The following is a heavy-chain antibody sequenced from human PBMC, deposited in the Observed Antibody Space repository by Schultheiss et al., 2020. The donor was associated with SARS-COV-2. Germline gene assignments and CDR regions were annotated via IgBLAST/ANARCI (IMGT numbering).Heavy chain of an antibody. Sequence: SETLSLTCAISGDSVSSNSAAWNWIRQSPSRGLEWLGRTYYRSKWYNDYAVPVKSRITINPDTSKNQFSLQLNAVTPEDTAVYYCARGEGDYGDYGDYGMDVWVQGTTVTVSS. J-gene: IGHJ6*02. CDR2: TYYRSKWYN. V-gene: IGHV6-1*01. D-gene: IGHD4-17*01. CDR3: ARGEGDYGDYGDYGMDV. CDR1: GDSVSSNSAA.